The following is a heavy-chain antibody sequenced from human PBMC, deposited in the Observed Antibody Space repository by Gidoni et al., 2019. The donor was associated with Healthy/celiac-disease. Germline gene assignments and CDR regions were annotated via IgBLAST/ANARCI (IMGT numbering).Heavy chain of an antibody. CDR1: GRPISSYY. Sequence: QVQLQESSPGLVKPSETLSLTCPVSGRPISSYYWGWIRQPAGKGLEWIGRIYTSGSTNYNPSLKSRVTMSVDTSKNQFSLKLSSVTAADTAVYYCARDLFRVGATRDYWGQGTLVTVSS. D-gene: IGHD1-26*01. CDR3: ARDLFRVGATRDY. V-gene: IGHV4-4*07. CDR2: IYTSGST. J-gene: IGHJ4*02.